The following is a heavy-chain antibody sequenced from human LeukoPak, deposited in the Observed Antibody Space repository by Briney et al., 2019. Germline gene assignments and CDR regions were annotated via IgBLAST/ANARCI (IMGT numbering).Heavy chain of an antibody. V-gene: IGHV3-23*01. CDR2: ISGSGGNI. CDR1: GFTFRRYA. Sequence: GGSLRLSCAASGFTFRRYALSWVRQTPGKGLEWVSAISGSGGNIHDADSVKGRFTISRDNSKNTLYLQMSSLRAEDTAVYYCAKFLPHLPSAYYFDYWGQGTLVTVSS. J-gene: IGHJ4*02. CDR3: AKFLPHLPSAYYFDY.